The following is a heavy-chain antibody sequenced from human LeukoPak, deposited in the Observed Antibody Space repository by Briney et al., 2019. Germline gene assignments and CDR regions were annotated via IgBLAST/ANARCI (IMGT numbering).Heavy chain of an antibody. D-gene: IGHD2-2*01. V-gene: IGHV3-7*01. CDR1: GFTFNTFW. J-gene: IGHJ4*02. CDR3: SGRDSSRNPWAY. CDR2: IRPDGSGK. Sequence: GGSLRLSCAASGFTFNTFWMNWVRLAPGRGLEWLANIRPDGSGKYYVDSVRGRFTISRDNGKNLVYLEMNSLRVEDTAVYYCSGRDSSRNPWAYWGQGTLVSVSS.